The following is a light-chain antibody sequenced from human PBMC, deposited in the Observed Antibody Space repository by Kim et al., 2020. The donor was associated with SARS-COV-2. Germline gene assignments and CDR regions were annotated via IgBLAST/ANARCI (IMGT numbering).Light chain of an antibody. CDR3: CSYASSDTLL. J-gene: IGLJ2*01. V-gene: IGLV2-23*02. CDR2: EVN. Sequence: QSALTQPASVSGSPGQSITISCTGSSSDVGGYNFVSWYQQHPGKAPKLMICEVNKRPSGVSNRFSGSKSGNTASLTISGLQADDEADYYCCSYASSDTLLFGGGTQLTVL. CDR1: SSDVGGYNF.